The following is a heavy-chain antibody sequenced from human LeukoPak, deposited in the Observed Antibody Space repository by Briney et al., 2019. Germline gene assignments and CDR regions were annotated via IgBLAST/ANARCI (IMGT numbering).Heavy chain of an antibody. Sequence: GGSLRLSCAASGFTFSSYAMHWVRQAPGKGLEWVAIISYDGSNTYYGDSVKGRFTISRDNSKNTLYLQMNSLRAEDTAVYYCARVVLRFLEWSETNWFDPWGQGTLVTVSS. CDR3: ARVVLRFLEWSETNWFDP. J-gene: IGHJ5*02. CDR2: ISYDGSNT. CDR1: GFTFSSYA. D-gene: IGHD3-3*01. V-gene: IGHV3-30*04.